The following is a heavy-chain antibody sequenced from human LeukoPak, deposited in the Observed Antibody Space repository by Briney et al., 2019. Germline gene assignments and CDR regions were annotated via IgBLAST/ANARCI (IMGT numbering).Heavy chain of an antibody. Sequence: GGSLRLSCAASGFTVSSNYMSWVRQAPGKGLEWVSLIYSGGSTYYADSVKGRFTISRDNSKNTLYLQMNSLRAEDTAVYYCAKDRNYYDSSGLLDYWGQGTLVTVSS. J-gene: IGHJ4*02. CDR2: IYSGGST. V-gene: IGHV3-53*01. D-gene: IGHD3-22*01. CDR3: AKDRNYYDSSGLLDY. CDR1: GFTVSSNY.